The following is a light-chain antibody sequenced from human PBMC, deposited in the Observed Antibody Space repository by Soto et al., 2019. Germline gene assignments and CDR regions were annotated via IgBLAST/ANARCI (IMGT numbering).Light chain of an antibody. CDR3: QLRDDWSIT. Sequence: IVMTQSPGTLSLSPGEGATLSCRASQSFSSNLAWYQQKPGQAPRLLIYDASKRATGIPARFSGSGSGTDFTLTISSLEPEDFAVYYCQLRDDWSITFGQGTRLEIK. CDR2: DAS. J-gene: IGKJ5*01. CDR1: QSFSSN. V-gene: IGKV3-11*01.